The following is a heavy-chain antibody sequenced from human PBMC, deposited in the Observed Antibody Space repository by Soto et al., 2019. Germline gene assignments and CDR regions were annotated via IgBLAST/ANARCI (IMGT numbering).Heavy chain of an antibody. CDR2: IIPIFGTA. V-gene: IGHV1-69*01. D-gene: IGHD6-13*01. CDR1: GGTFSSYA. J-gene: IGHJ4*02. CDR3: AREGIAAAGKGDFDY. Sequence: QVPLVQSGAEVKKPGSSVKVSCKASGGTFSSYATSWVRQAPGQGLEWMGGIIPIFGTANYAQKFQGRVTITADESTSTAYMELSSLRSEDTAVYYCAREGIAAAGKGDFDYWGQGTLVTVSS.